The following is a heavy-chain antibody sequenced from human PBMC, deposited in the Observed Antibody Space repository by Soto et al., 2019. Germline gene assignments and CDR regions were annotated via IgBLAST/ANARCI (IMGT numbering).Heavy chain of an antibody. Sequence: SETLSLTCTGSGGSISRYYWSWIRQPPGQGLEWIGIISSSGSTYYTPSLKSRVTLSVDTSQNQFSLNLTSVTAADTAIYYCAYSTGWYRHDVWGQGTSVTVSS. D-gene: IGHD6-19*01. CDR1: GGSISRYY. J-gene: IGHJ3*01. V-gene: IGHV4-59*12. CDR3: AYSTGWYRHDV. CDR2: ISSSGST.